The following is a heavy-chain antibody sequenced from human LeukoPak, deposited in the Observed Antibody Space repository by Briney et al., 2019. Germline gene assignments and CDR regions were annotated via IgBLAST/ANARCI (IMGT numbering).Heavy chain of an antibody. V-gene: IGHV3-23*01. CDR3: AKDHGVGATPLDAFDI. D-gene: IGHD1-26*01. CDR2: ISGSGGST. Sequence: GGSLRLSCAASGFTFSGYAMSWVRQAPGKGLEWVSAISGSGGSTYYADSVKGRFTISRDNSRNTLYLQMNSLRAEDTAVYYCAKDHGVGATPLDAFDIWGQGTMVTVSS. J-gene: IGHJ3*02. CDR1: GFTFSGYA.